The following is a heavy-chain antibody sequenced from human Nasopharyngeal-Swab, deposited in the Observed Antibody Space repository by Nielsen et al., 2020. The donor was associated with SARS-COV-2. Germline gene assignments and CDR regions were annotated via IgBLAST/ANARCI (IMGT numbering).Heavy chain of an antibody. D-gene: IGHD2-15*01. CDR1: GGSFSGYY. CDR3: ARAGESHVVVVAATTPSFDY. J-gene: IGHJ4*02. V-gene: IGHV4-34*01. CDR2: INHSGST. Sequence: SETLSLTCAVSGGSFSGYYWSWIRQPPGKGLEWIGEINHSGSTNYNPSLKSRVTISVDTSKNQFSLKLSSVTAADTAVYYCARAGESHVVVVAATTPSFDYWGQGTLVTVSS.